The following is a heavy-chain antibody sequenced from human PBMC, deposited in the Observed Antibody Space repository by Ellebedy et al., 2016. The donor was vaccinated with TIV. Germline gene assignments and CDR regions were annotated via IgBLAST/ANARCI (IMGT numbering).Heavy chain of an antibody. J-gene: IGHJ4*02. CDR1: GFTFSDYY. D-gene: IGHD1-26*01. V-gene: IGHV3-11*06. CDR3: ARFSGRGGSGRNAQPSLDY. CDR2: ISSSSSYT. Sequence: GESLKISCAASGFTFSDYYMSWIRQAPGKGLEWVSYISSSSSYTNYADSVKGRFTISRDNAKNSLYLQMNSLRAEDTAVYYCARFSGRGGSGRNAQPSLDYWGQGTLVTVSS.